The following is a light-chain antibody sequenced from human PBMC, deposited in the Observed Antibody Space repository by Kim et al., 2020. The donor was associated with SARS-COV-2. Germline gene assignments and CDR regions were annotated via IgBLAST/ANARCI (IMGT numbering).Light chain of an antibody. CDR3: GTWDSSLSPWV. CDR1: SSNIGNNY. CDR2: DYN. J-gene: IGLJ3*02. Sequence: GQKVTISCSGSSSNIGNNYVSWYQQLPGTAPKLLIYDYNKRPSGIPDRFSGSKSGTSATLGITGLQTGDEADYYCGTWDSSLSPWVFGGGTQLTVL. V-gene: IGLV1-51*01.